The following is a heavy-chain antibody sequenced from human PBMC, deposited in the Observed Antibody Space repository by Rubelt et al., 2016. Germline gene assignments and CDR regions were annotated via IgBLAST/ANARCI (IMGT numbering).Heavy chain of an antibody. J-gene: IGHJ4*02. CDR1: GGSVSSTGYY. D-gene: IGHD3-10*01. CDR2: IYNSGST. CDR3: ARLRGGTDY. V-gene: IGHV4-61*03. Sequence: QVQLQESGPGLVKPSETLSLTCTVSGGSVSSTGYYWSWIRQPPGKGLEWIGYIYNSGSTDYNPSLKRRVTISVDTSKNHVSLKLSSVTAADTAVYYCARLRGGTDYWGQGTLVTVSS.